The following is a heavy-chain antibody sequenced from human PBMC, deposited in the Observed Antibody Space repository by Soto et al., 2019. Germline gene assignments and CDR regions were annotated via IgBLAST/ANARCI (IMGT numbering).Heavy chain of an antibody. CDR2: IYYSGST. D-gene: IGHD2-8*01. Sequence: SETVSLTCTVSGGSISSNYWSWIRQPPGKGLEWIGYIYYSGSTNYNSSLKSRVTISVHTSKNQFSLKLTSVTAADTAVYYCARIDPPLMLAWFDPWGQGTLVTVPS. CDR3: ARIDPPLMLAWFDP. V-gene: IGHV4-59*01. J-gene: IGHJ5*02. CDR1: GGSISSNY.